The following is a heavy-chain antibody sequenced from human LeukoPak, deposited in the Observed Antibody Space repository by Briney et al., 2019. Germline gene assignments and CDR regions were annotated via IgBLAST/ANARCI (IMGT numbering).Heavy chain of an antibody. Sequence: GGSLRLSCAASGFTFSSYSMNWVRQAPGKGLEWVSYISSSSSTIYYADSAKGRFTISRDNAKNSLYLQMNSLRAEDTAVYYCARDRAAGWFDPWGQGTLVTVSS. V-gene: IGHV3-48*01. D-gene: IGHD6-13*01. CDR2: ISSSSSTI. J-gene: IGHJ5*02. CDR1: GFTFSSYS. CDR3: ARDRAAGWFDP.